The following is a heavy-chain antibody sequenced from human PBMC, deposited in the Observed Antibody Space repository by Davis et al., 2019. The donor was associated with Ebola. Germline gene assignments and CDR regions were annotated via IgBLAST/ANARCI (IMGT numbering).Heavy chain of an antibody. CDR1: GYTLTELS. V-gene: IGHV1-58*02. CDR3: ARDLGRDGYKKPDY. Sequence: SVKVSCKVSGYTLTELSMHWVRQARGQRLEWIGWIVVGSGNTNYAQKFQERVTITRDISTSTAYMELSSLRSEDTAVYYCARDLGRDGYKKPDYWGQGTLVTVSS. CDR2: IVVGSGNT. D-gene: IGHD5-24*01. J-gene: IGHJ4*02.